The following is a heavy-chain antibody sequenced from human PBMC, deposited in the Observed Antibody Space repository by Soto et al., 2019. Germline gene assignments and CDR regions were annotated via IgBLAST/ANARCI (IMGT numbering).Heavy chain of an antibody. CDR1: GYTFTSYD. CDR2: MNPNSGNT. CDR3: ARDGWLDLSVLDYYGMDV. V-gene: IGHV1-8*01. D-gene: IGHD6-19*01. J-gene: IGHJ6*02. Sequence: ASVKVSCKASGYTFTSYDINWVRQATGQGLEWMGWMNPNSGNTGYAQKFQGRVTMTRNTSISTAYMELSSLRSEDTAVYYCARDGWLDLSVLDYYGMDVWGQGTTVTVSS.